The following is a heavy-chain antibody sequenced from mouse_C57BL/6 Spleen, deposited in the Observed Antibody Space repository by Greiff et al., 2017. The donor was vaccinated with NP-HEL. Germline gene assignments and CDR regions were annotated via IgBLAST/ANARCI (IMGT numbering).Heavy chain of an antibody. V-gene: IGHV6-6*01. CDR1: GFTFSDAW. CDR2: IRNKANNHAT. J-gene: IGHJ4*01. D-gene: IGHD2-5*01. Sequence: EVMLVESGGGLVQPGGSMKLSCAASGFTFSDAWMDWVRQSPEKGLEWVAEIRNKANNHATYYAESVKGRFTISRDDSKSSVYLQMNSLRAEDTGIYYCTRTKERTYSNYYAMDYWGQGTSVTVSS. CDR3: TRTKERTYSNYYAMDY.